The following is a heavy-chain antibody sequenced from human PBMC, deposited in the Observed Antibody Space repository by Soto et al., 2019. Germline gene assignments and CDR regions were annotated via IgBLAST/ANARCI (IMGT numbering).Heavy chain of an antibody. CDR3: ARVARPGHSYYYGIDV. J-gene: IGHJ6*02. V-gene: IGHV1-69*13. CDR2: IIPIFGTA. Sequence: AVKVSCKASGGTFSSYAISGVRQAPGQGLEWMGGIIPIFGTANYAQKFQGRVTITADESTSTAYMELSRLRSEDTAVYYCARVARPGHSYYYGIDVWGQGTPVTVPS. CDR1: GGTFSSYA.